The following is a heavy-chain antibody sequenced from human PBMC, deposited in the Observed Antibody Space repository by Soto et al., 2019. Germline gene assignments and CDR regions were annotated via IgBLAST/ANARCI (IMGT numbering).Heavy chain of an antibody. V-gene: IGHV3-53*01. CDR3: ARSSATFYYGMDV. J-gene: IGHJ6*02. D-gene: IGHD6-25*01. CDR1: GFTVSSNY. CDR2: IYSGGST. Sequence: GGSLRLSCAASGFTVSSNYMSWVRQAPGKGLEWVSVIYSGGSTYYADSVKGRFTISRDNSKNTLYLQMNSLRAEDTAVYYCARSSATFYYGMDVWGQGTTVTVSS.